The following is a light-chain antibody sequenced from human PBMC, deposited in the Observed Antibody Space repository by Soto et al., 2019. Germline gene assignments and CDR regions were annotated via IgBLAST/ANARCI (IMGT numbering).Light chain of an antibody. CDR1: QTISSY. J-gene: IGKJ4*01. CDR3: QQRSNWLT. Sequence: EIALTQPPATLSLSPGERATLSCRASQTISSYLAWYQQKPGQPPRLLIYDASNRATGIPARFSGSGSGTDFTLTISSLEPEDFAIYYCQQRSNWLTFGGGTKVEIK. V-gene: IGKV3-11*01. CDR2: DAS.